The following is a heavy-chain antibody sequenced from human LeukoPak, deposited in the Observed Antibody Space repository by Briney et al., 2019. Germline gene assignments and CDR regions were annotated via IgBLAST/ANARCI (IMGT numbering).Heavy chain of an antibody. V-gene: IGHV3-48*04. J-gene: IGHJ4*02. CDR2: ISSSGRTV. Sequence: GGSLRLSCAASGFSFSSYSMDWVRQAPGKGLEWVSYISSSGRTVYYADSVKGRFTISRDNAKNSLYLQMNSLRAEDTAVYYCARDLGYSSSSAVMDYWGQGTLVTVSS. CDR3: ARDLGYSSSSAVMDY. CDR1: GFSFSSYS. D-gene: IGHD6-6*01.